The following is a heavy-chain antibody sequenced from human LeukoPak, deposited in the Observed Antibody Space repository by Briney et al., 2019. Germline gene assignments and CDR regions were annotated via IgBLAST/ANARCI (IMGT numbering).Heavy chain of an antibody. Sequence: ASVKVSCKASGYTFTSYDINWVRQATGQGLEWMGWMNPNSGNTGYAQKFQGRVTMTRNTSISTAYMELSSLRSEDTAVYYCARLRTYYDFWSGYYMDYYYYGMDVWGQGTTVTVSS. CDR2: MNPNSGNT. CDR1: GYTFTSYD. D-gene: IGHD3-3*01. V-gene: IGHV1-8*01. J-gene: IGHJ6*02. CDR3: ARLRTYYDFWSGYYMDYYYYGMDV.